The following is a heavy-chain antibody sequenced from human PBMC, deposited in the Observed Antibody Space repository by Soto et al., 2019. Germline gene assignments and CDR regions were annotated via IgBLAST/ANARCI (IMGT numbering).Heavy chain of an antibody. CDR3: ARGNKLWGGYGMDV. CDR1: GDSVSSNSAA. CDR2: TYYRSKWYN. Sequence: SRTLSLTCAISGDSVSSNSAAWNWIRQSPSRGLEWLGRTYYRSKWYNDYAVSVKSRITINPDTSKNQFSLQLNSVTPEDTTVYYCARGNKLWGGYGMDVWGQGTTVTVSS. V-gene: IGHV6-1*01. D-gene: IGHD3-3*01. J-gene: IGHJ6*02.